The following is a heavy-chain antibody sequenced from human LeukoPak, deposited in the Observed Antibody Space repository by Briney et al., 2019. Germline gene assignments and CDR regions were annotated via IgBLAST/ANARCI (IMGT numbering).Heavy chain of an antibody. CDR1: GFTFSSYG. D-gene: IGHD3-16*01. CDR2: ISYDGSSK. V-gene: IGHV3-30*18. CDR3: AKDTCYDAFDI. J-gene: IGHJ3*02. Sequence: GGSLRLSCAASGFTFSSYGMHWVRQAPGKGLEWVAVISYDGSSKYYADSVKGRFTISRDNSKNTLYLQMNSLRAEDTAVYYCAKDTCYDAFDIWGQGTIVTVSS.